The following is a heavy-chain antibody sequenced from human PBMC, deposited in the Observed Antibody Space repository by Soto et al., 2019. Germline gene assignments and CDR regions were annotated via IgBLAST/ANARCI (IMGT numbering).Heavy chain of an antibody. J-gene: IGHJ5*02. CDR1: GISITSSY. CDR2: ISDRGDI. V-gene: IGHV4-59*08. Sequence: LSLTCTVSGISITSSYWNWFRQSPGKGLEWIGQISDRGDINYNPPLESRVAISTDTSKNQVSLTLTAVNAADTAVYFCARGRHWFGPWGQGTLVTVA. CDR3: ARGRHWFGP.